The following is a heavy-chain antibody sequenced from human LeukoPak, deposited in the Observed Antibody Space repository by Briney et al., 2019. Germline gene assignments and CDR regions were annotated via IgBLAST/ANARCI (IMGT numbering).Heavy chain of an antibody. V-gene: IGHV3-48*04. J-gene: IGHJ4*02. D-gene: IGHD1-26*01. CDR1: GFTFSSYS. CDR3: ARESQYSGSPY. Sequence: SGGSLRLSCAASGFTFSSYSMNWVRQAPGKWLEWVSSISSSGSTIYYADSVKGRFTISRDNAKNSLYLQMNSLRAEDTAVYYCARESQYSGSPYWGQGTLVTVSS. CDR2: ISSSGSTI.